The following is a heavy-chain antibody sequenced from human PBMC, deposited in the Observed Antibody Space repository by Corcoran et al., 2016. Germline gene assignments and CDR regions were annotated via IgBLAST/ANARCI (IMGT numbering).Heavy chain of an antibody. V-gene: IGHV4-59*01. CDR3: ARVVDTAMVTGHWFDP. D-gene: IGHD5-18*01. CDR1: GGSISSYY. J-gene: IGHJ5*02. CDR2: IYYSGST. Sequence: QVQLQESGPGLVKPSETLSLTCTVSGGSISSYYWSWIRQPPGKGLEWIGYIYYSGSTNYNPSLKSRVTISVDTSKNQFSLKLSSVTAADTAVYYCARVVDTAMVTGHWFDPWGQGTLVTVSS.